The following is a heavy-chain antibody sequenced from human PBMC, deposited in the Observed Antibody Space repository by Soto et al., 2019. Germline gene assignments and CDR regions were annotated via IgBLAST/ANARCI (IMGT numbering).Heavy chain of an antibody. CDR1: GYTFTGYY. CDR2: INPNSGGT. Sequence: VKVSCKASGYTFTGYYMHWVRQAPGQGLEWMGWINPNSGGTNYAQKFQGRVTMTRDTSISTAYMELSRLRSDDTAVYYCARDYYDSSGYPGADYWGQGTLVTVSS. J-gene: IGHJ4*02. CDR3: ARDYYDSSGYPGADY. V-gene: IGHV1-2*02. D-gene: IGHD3-22*01.